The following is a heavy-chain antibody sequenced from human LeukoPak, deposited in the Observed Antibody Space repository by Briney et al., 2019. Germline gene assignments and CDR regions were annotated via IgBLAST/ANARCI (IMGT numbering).Heavy chain of an antibody. CDR2: ISYDGSNK. D-gene: IGHD6-13*01. J-gene: IGHJ4*02. V-gene: IGHV3-30-3*01. CDR1: GFTFSSYA. CDR3: ARDEFNSSSWLFTFDY. Sequence: PGGSLRLSCAASGFTFSSYAMHWVRQAPGKGLEWVAVISYDGSNKYYADSVKGRFTISRDNSKNTLYLQMNSLRAEDTAVYYCARDEFNSSSWLFTFDYWGQGTLVTVSS.